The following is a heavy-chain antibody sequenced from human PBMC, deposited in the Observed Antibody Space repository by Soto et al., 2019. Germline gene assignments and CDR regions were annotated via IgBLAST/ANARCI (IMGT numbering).Heavy chain of an antibody. V-gene: IGHV4-4*02. J-gene: IGHJ6*02. CDR3: ARDKAAAVSYYYYGMDV. D-gene: IGHD6-13*01. CDR2: IYHSGST. CDR1: GGSISSSNW. Sequence: SETLSLTCAVSGGSISSSNWWSWVRQPPGKGLEWIGEIYHSGSTNYNPSLKSRVTISVDKSKNRFSLKLSSVTAADTAVYYCARDKAAAVSYYYYGMDVWGQGTTVTVSS.